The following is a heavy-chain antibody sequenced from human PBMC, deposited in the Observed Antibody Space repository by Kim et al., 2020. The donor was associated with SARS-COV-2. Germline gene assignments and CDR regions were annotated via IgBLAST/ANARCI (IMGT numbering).Heavy chain of an antibody. CDR2: ISGSGGST. CDR3: ATPFLPGYSSNNWFDP. D-gene: IGHD6-19*01. CDR1: GFTFSSYA. J-gene: IGHJ5*02. V-gene: IGHV3-23*01. Sequence: RGSLRLSCAASGFTFSSYAMSWVRQAPGKGLEWVSVISGSGGSTYYADSVKGRFTISRDNSKNTLYLQMNSLRAEDTAVYYCATPFLPGYSSNNWFDPWGQGTLVTVSS.